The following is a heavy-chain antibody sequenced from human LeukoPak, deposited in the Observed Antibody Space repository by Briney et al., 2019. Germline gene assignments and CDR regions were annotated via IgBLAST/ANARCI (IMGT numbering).Heavy chain of an antibody. Sequence: PGGSLRLSCAASGFTVSSNYMSWVRQAPGKGLEGVSVIYSGGSTYYADSVKGRFTISRDNSKNTLYLQMNSLRAEDTAVYYCARDRVGLWFGELTHYYYYGMDVWGQGTMVTVSS. CDR2: IYSGGST. D-gene: IGHD3-10*01. V-gene: IGHV3-53*01. CDR1: GFTVSSNY. J-gene: IGHJ6*02. CDR3: ARDRVGLWFGELTHYYYYGMDV.